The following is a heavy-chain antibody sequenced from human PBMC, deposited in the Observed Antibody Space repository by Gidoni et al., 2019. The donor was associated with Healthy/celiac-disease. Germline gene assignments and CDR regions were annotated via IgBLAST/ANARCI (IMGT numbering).Heavy chain of an antibody. D-gene: IGHD1-7*01. Sequence: STNYNPSLKSRVTISVDTSKNQFSLKLSSVTAADTAVYYCARGWNYVPVYYYYMDVWGKGTTVTVSS. CDR3: ARGWNYVPVYYYYMDV. V-gene: IGHV4-59*09. CDR2: ST. J-gene: IGHJ6*03.